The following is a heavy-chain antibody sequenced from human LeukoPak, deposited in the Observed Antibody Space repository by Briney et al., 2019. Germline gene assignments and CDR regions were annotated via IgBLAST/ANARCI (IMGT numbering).Heavy chain of an antibody. D-gene: IGHD4-23*01. CDR1: GGSISSGSYY. CDR2: IYTSGST. V-gene: IGHV4-61*02. CDR3: ARDRWEPSPLPFD. Sequence: PSETLSLTCTVSGGSISSGSYYWSWIRQPAGKGLEWIGRIYTSGSTNYNPSPKSRVTISVDTSKNQFSLKLSSVTAADTAVYYCARDRWEPSPLPFDWGQGTLVTVSS. J-gene: IGHJ4*02.